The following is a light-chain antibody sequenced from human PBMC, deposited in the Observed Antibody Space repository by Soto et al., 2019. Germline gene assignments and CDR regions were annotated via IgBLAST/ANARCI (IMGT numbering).Light chain of an antibody. J-gene: IGLJ2*01. CDR3: AAWDDSLNGVL. V-gene: IGLV1-44*01. CDR1: AANIGSNS. Sequence: QSVLTQPPSASGTPGQRVTRSCSGGAANIGSNSVTWYQQLPGTAPKLVLFGNNQRPSGVPDRISGSRSGTSASLAISGLQSEDAADYYCAAWDDSLNGVLFGGGTKLTVL. CDR2: GNN.